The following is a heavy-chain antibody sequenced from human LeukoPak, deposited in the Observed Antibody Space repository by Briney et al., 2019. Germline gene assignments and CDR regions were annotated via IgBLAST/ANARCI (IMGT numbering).Heavy chain of an antibody. CDR3: AIVGDSSGWYGDAFDV. J-gene: IGHJ3*01. D-gene: IGHD6-19*01. CDR2: INAGNGNT. CDR1: GYTFTSYA. V-gene: IGHV1-3*01. Sequence: ASVKVSCKASGYTFTSYAMHWVRQAPRQRLEWMGWINAGNGNTKYSQKFQGRVTITRDTSASTAYMELSSLRSEDTAVYYCAIVGDSSGWYGDAFDVWGQGTMVTVSS.